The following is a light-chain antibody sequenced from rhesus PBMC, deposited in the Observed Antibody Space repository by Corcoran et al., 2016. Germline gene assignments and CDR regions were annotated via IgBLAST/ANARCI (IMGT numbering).Light chain of an antibody. Sequence: DIQMTQSPSSVSALVGDRVTITCRGSQCISSYLARYQQKTGQAPKLMIYYATTLQSAVPSRCRGNGSGTEVTLTVRGLQPRGFATYSCQRYTSLPWTFGQATKVEIK. CDR2: YAT. V-gene: IGKV1-25*01. CDR1: QCISSY. CDR3: QRYTSLPWT. J-gene: IGKJ1*01.